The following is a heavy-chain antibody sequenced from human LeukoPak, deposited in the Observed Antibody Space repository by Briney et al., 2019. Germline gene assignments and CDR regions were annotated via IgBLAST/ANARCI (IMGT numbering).Heavy chain of an antibody. J-gene: IGHJ4*02. CDR1: GFTFSSYE. V-gene: IGHV3-48*03. CDR2: ISSSGSTI. Sequence: PGGSLRLSCAASGFTFSSYEMNWVRQAPGKGLEWVSYISSSGSTIYYADSVKGRFTISRDNAKNSLYLQMNSLRAEDTAAYYCARDPGSGYEEHFDYWGQGTLVTVSS. CDR3: ARDPGSGYEEHFDY. D-gene: IGHD5-12*01.